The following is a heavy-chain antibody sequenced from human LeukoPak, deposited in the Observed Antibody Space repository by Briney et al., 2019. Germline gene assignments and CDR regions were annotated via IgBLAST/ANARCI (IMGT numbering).Heavy chain of an antibody. D-gene: IGHD6-6*01. CDR1: GFTFSSYS. CDR2: ISSSSSTI. J-gene: IGHJ4*02. CDR3: ARGEWWYSNSRLRDY. Sequence: GGSLRLSCAASGFTFSSYSMNWVRQAPGKGLEWVSSISSSSSTIYYADSVKGRFTISRDNAKNSLYLQMNSLRAEDTAVYYCARGEWWYSNSRLRDYWGQGTLVTVSS. V-gene: IGHV3-48*01.